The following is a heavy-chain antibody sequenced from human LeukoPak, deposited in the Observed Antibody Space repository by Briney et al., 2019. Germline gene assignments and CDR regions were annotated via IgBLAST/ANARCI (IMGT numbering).Heavy chain of an antibody. CDR2: IKSKTDGGTT. Sequence: GGSLRLSCAASGFTFSNAWMSWVRQAPGRGLEWVGRIKSKTDGGTTDYAAPVKGRFTISRDDSKNTLYLQMNSLKTEDTAVYYCTTDVYYDSSGYYDYWGQGTLATVSS. J-gene: IGHJ4*02. CDR1: GFTFSNAW. CDR3: TTDVYYDSSGYYDY. V-gene: IGHV3-15*01. D-gene: IGHD3-22*01.